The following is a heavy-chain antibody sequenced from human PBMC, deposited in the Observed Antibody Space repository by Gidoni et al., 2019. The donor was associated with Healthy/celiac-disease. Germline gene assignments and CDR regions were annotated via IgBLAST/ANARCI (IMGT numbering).Heavy chain of an antibody. Sequence: QVQRVQSGAEVKKPGASVKVSCKVSGYTLTELSMHWVRQAPGKGLEWMGGCDPEDDETIYAQKFQGRVPMTEDTSTDTAHMELRSLRSEDTAVYYCATGRVGLQNYYFDYWGQGTLVTVSS. CDR2: CDPEDDET. CDR3: ATGRVGLQNYYFDY. J-gene: IGHJ4*02. CDR1: GYTLTELS. V-gene: IGHV1-24*01. D-gene: IGHD1-26*01.